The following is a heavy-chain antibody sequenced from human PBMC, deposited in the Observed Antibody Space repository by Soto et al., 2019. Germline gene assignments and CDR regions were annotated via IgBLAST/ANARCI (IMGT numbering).Heavy chain of an antibody. D-gene: IGHD3-22*01. Sequence: SGPTLVHPTQTLTLTCTFSGFSLSTSGMCVSWIRQPPGKALEWLALIDWDDDKYYSTSLKTRLTISKDTSKNQVVLTMTNIDPVDTATYYCARIEYYDSRCGFDYWGQGTLVTVSS. CDR1: GFSLSTSGMC. CDR3: ARIEYYDSRCGFDY. J-gene: IGHJ4*02. V-gene: IGHV2-70*01. CDR2: IDWDDDK.